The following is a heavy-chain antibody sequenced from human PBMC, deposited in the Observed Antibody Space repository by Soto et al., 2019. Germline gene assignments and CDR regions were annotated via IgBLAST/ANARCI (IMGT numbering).Heavy chain of an antibody. D-gene: IGHD4-17*01. CDR3: ARYYGDYDVGWFDP. CDR2: IYYSGST. V-gene: IGHV4-30-4*01. Sequence: SETLSLTCTVSGGSISSGDYYWSWIRQPPGKGLEWIGYIYYSGSTYYNPSLKSRVTISVDTPKNQFSLKLSSMTAADTAVYYCARYYGDYDVGWFDPWGQGTLVTVSS. J-gene: IGHJ5*02. CDR1: GGSISSGDYY.